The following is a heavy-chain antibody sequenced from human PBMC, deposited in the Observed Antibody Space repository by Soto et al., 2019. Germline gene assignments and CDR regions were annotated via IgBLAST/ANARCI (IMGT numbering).Heavy chain of an antibody. CDR1: GYGFTTYC. Sequence: GESLKISCKSYGYGFTTYCIAWVRQMPGQGLEWMGSIHPGESDTRYSPSFQGQVTISADRSITTAYLQWSSLQASDTAMYYCSRHEATYYNFYGMDVWGQGTTVTVSS. J-gene: IGHJ6*02. CDR3: SRHEATYYNFYGMDV. V-gene: IGHV5-51*01. CDR2: IHPGESDT.